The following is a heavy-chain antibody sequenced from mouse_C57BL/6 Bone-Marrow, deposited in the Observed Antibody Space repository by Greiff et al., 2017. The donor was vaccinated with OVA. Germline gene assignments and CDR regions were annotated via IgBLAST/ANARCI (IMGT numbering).Heavy chain of an antibody. CDR3: AREITGFAY. CDR1: GFTFTSYW. D-gene: IGHD1-3*01. Sequence: QVQLQQPGAELVKPGASVKLSCKASGFTFTSYWMHWVKQRPGQGLEWIGMIHPTSGSTNSTEKFMIKATLTVDNSSSTAYMQRSSLTSEDSAVNYCAREITGFAYWGQGTLVTVSA. V-gene: IGHV1-64*01. CDR2: IHPTSGST. J-gene: IGHJ3*01.